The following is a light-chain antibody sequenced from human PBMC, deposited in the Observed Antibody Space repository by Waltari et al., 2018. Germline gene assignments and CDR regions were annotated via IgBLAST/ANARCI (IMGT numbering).Light chain of an antibody. CDR3: QTWDRTTVV. J-gene: IGLJ2*01. CDR1: KLDINY. Sequence: SYDLTQPPSVSVSPGQTASISCSGDKLDINYAYLYQQKPGQSPVLVIYQHNRRPSGISERFSGSNSGNTATLTISGTQAMDEADYYCQTWDRTTVVFGGGTKLTVL. V-gene: IGLV3-1*01. CDR2: QHN.